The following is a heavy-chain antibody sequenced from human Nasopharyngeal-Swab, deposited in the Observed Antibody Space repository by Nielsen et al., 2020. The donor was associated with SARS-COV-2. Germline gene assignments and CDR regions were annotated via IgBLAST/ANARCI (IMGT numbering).Heavy chain of an antibody. CDR2: INGGGSLT. V-gene: IGHV3-23*01. CDR1: GFTFNTYS. D-gene: IGHD2-21*02. CDR3: AKEAPPCGADCRSLSDY. Sequence: GESLKISCAASGFTFNTYSMTWVRQAPGKGLEWVSLINGGGSLTYYADSVKGRFTISRDNSKNTLYLQMNRLKADDTAIYYCAKEAPPCGADCRSLSDYWGQGILVTVSS. J-gene: IGHJ4*02.